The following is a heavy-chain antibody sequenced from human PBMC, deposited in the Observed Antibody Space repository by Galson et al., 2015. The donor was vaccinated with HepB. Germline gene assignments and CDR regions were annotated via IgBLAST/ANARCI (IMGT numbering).Heavy chain of an antibody. J-gene: IGHJ4*02. Sequence: SVKVSCKVSGYTLTELSTHWVRQAPGKGLEWMGGFDPEDGETIYAQKFQGRVTMTEDTSTDTAYMELSSLRSEDTAVYYCATVPITMVRGVVLDYWGQGTLVTVSS. V-gene: IGHV1-24*01. D-gene: IGHD3-10*01. CDR3: ATVPITMVRGVVLDY. CDR1: GYTLTELS. CDR2: FDPEDGET.